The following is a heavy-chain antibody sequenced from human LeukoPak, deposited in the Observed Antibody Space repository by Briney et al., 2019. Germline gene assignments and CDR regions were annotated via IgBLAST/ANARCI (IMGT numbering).Heavy chain of an antibody. D-gene: IGHD6-6*01. J-gene: IGHJ6*03. Sequence: PSETLSLTCTVAGGSISSSSYYWGRLRQPPGKGLEWIGSIYYSGSTYYNPSLKSRVTISVDTSKNQFSLKLSSVTAADTAVYYCARVESSSHYYYYMDVWGKGTTVTVSS. CDR2: IYYSGST. V-gene: IGHV4-39*07. CDR1: GGSISSSSYY. CDR3: ARVESSSHYYYYMDV.